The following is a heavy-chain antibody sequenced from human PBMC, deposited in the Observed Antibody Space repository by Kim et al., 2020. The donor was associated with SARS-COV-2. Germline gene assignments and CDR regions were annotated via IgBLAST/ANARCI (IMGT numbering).Heavy chain of an antibody. V-gene: IGHV1-18*04. J-gene: IGHJ3*02. CDR2: ISGYNGNT. CDR3: ARDVGIDISTGYTLGDSFDI. Sequence: ASVKVSCKVSGYTFSNYGLSWGRQAPGQGPEWMGWISGYNGNTNYAQKFQGRVTMTTDTSNSTAYMELRSLRSDDTAMYYCARDVGIDISTGYTLGDSFDIWGQGTMVTVSA. D-gene: IGHD3-9*01. CDR1: GYTFSNYG.